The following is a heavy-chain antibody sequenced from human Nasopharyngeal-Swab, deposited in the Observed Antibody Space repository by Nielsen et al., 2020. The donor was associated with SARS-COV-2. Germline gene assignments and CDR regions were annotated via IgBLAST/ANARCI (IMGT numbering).Heavy chain of an antibody. V-gene: IGHV4-34*01. CDR1: GGSSSGYY. D-gene: IGHD3-3*01. CDR3: ARPRRITIFGVVITRDAFDI. J-gene: IGHJ3*02. Sequence: SETLSLTCAVYGGSSSGYYWSWIRQPPGKGLEWIGEINHSGSTNYNPSLKSRVTISVDTSKNQFSLKLSSVTAADTAVYYCARPRRITIFGVVITRDAFDIWGLGTMVTVSS. CDR2: INHSGST.